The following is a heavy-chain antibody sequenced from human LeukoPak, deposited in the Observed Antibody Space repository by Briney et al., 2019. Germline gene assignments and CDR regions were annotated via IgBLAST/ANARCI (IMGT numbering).Heavy chain of an antibody. CDR1: GSSISSYY. V-gene: IGHV4-59*01. Sequence: SETLSLTCTVSGSSISSYYWSWIRQPPGKGLEWIGYIYYSGSTNYNPSLKSRVTISVDTSKNQFSLKLSSVTAADTAVYYCARGGYGSGSYIDYWGQGTLVTVSS. J-gene: IGHJ4*02. CDR3: ARGGYGSGSYIDY. CDR2: IYYSGST. D-gene: IGHD3-10*01.